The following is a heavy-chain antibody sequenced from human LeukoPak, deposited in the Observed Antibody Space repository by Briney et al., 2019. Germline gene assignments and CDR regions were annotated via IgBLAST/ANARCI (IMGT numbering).Heavy chain of an antibody. CDR2: ISTSGATT. CDR1: GFPFSNYA. J-gene: IGHJ3*02. CDR3: AKLDSGNYWGAFDI. Sequence: GGSLRLSFAASGFPFSNYAMSWVRQAPEKGLEWVSVISTSGATTYNADSVKGRFTISRDNSKNTLYLHMNSLRAEDTAVYYCAKLDSGNYWGAFDIWGQGTMVTVSS. D-gene: IGHD1-26*01. V-gene: IGHV3-23*01.